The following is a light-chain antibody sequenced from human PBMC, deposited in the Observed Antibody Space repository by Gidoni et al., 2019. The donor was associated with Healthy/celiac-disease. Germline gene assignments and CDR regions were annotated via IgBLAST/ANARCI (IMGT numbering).Light chain of an antibody. CDR3: YLTDSSGKV. J-gene: IGLJ2*01. CDR2: EDS. V-gene: IGLV3-10*01. Sequence: SYELTQPPSVSVSPGQTARITCSGDALPKKYAYWYQQKSGQAPVLVIYEDSKRPSGIPERFSGSSSGTMATLTISGAQVEDEADYYCYLTDSSGKVFGGGTKLTVL. CDR1: ALPKKY.